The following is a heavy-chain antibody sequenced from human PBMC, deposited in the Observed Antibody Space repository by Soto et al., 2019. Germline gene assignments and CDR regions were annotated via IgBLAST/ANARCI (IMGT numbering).Heavy chain of an antibody. Sequence: QVHLVESGGGVVQPGGSLRLSCAASGFIFSKYAMNWVRQAPGKGLEWVAVISNDEKKKYYADSVKVRFTVSRDNSENTMYLQMNSLRPEVTTVYYCTRGQYSADYSLYRPIDHWGQGTLVTVSA. J-gene: IGHJ5*02. V-gene: IGHV3-30*04. CDR1: GFIFSKYA. CDR3: TRGQYSADYSLYRPIDH. D-gene: IGHD4-4*01. CDR2: ISNDEKKK.